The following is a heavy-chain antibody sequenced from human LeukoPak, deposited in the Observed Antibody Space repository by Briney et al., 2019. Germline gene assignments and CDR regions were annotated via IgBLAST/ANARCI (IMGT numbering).Heavy chain of an antibody. CDR3: ARRMGVPNNWCDP. J-gene: IGHJ5*02. Sequence: SETLSLTCAVYGGSFSGYYWSWIRQPPGKGLEWIGEINHSGSTNYNPSLKSRVTISVDTSKNQFSLKLSSVTAADTAVYYCARRMGVPNNWCDPWGQGTLVTVSS. CDR1: GGSFSGYY. CDR2: INHSGST. D-gene: IGHD2-2*01. V-gene: IGHV4-34*01.